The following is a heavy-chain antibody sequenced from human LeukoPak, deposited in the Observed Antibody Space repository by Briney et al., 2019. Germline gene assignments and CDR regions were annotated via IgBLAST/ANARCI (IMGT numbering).Heavy chain of an antibody. CDR1: GYSFTSYW. D-gene: IGHD6-19*01. J-gene: IGHJ4*02. Sequence: AGESLKISCKGSGYSFTSYWIGWVRQMPGKGLEWMGIIYPGDSDTRYSPSFQGQVAISADKSISTAYLQWSSLKASDTAVYYCARKERLNSGWYYFDYWGQGTLVTVSS. V-gene: IGHV5-51*01. CDR2: IYPGDSDT. CDR3: ARKERLNSGWYYFDY.